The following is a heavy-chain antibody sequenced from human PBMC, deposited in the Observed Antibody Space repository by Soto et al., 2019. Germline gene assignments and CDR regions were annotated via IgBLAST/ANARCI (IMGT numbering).Heavy chain of an antibody. V-gene: IGHV3-30*03. CDR2: ISYDGSNK. CDR3: AALRYFDWDDAFDI. J-gene: IGHJ3*02. Sequence: GGSLRLSCAASGFTFSSYGMHWVRQAPGKGLEWVAVISYDGSNKYYADSVKGRFTISRDNSKNTLYLQMNSLRAEDTAVYYCAALRYFDWDDAFDIWGQRTMVTVSS. CDR1: GFTFSSYG. D-gene: IGHD3-9*01.